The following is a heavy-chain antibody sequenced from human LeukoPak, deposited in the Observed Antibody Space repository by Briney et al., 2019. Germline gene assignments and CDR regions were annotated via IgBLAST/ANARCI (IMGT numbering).Heavy chain of an antibody. D-gene: IGHD5-18*01. Sequence: GGSLGLSCAASGFTFSSYWMSWVRQAPGKGLEWVANIKQDGSEKYYVDFVKGRFTISRDNAKNSLYLQMNSLRAEDTAVYYCASTLDRGYSNSPFDYWGQGTLVTVSS. CDR2: IKQDGSEK. V-gene: IGHV3-7*01. J-gene: IGHJ4*02. CDR1: GFTFSSYW. CDR3: ASTLDRGYSNSPFDY.